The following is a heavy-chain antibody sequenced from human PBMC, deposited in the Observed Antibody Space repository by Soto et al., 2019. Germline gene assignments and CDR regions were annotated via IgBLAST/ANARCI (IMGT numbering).Heavy chain of an antibody. CDR2: INSDGSST. Sequence: PGGSLRLSCAASGLTFSSSWMHWVRQAPGKGLVWVSLINSDGSSTGYADSVKGRFTISRDNAKNTLYLQMNSLRAEDTAVYYCVGGGYCSGGSCYYGSDSYCGMDVWGQGTTVTVSS. CDR1: GLTFSSSW. CDR3: VGGGYCSGGSCYYGSDSYCGMDV. V-gene: IGHV3-74*01. D-gene: IGHD2-15*01. J-gene: IGHJ6*02.